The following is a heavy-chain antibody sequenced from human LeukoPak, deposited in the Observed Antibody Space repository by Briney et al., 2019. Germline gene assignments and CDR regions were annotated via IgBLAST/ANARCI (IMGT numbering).Heavy chain of an antibody. J-gene: IGHJ4*02. D-gene: IGHD5-24*01. CDR1: GFTFSSYS. CDR3: ARDQARGRWLQCARGYCFGC. V-gene: IGHV3-48*01. CDR2: ISSSSSTI. Sequence: GGSLRLSCAASGFTFSSYSMNWVRQAPGKGLEWVSYISSSSSTIYYADSVKGRFTISRDNAKNSLYLQMNSLRAEDTAVYYCARDQARGRWLQCARGYCFGCWGQGTLVTVSS.